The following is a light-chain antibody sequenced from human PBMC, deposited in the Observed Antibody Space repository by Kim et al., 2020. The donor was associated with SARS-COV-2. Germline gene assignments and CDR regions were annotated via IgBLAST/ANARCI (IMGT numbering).Light chain of an antibody. CDR1: QSLPSSY. CDR3: HQYDGSPRT. CDR2: GTS. J-gene: IGKJ1*01. V-gene: IGKV3-20*01. Sequence: EIVLTQSPGTLSLSPGESATLSCRSSQSLPSSYLAWYQQKPGQAPRVIIDGTSSRATGIPDRFNGRRSGTDFTLTISRLEPEDFGIYYCHQYDGSPRTFGQGTKVDIK.